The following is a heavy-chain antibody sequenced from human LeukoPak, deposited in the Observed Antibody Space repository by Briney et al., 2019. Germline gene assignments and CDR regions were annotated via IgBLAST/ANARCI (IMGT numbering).Heavy chain of an antibody. CDR3: ARDIGMYYDILTGFDP. J-gene: IGHJ5*02. Sequence: PSETLSLTCTVSGGSISSYYWSWIRQPPGKGLEWIGYIYYSGSTNYNPSLKSRVTISVDTSKNQFSLKLSSVTAADTAVYYCARDIGMYYDILTGFDPWGQGTLVTVSS. V-gene: IGHV4-59*01. CDR1: GGSISSYY. CDR2: IYYSGST. D-gene: IGHD3-9*01.